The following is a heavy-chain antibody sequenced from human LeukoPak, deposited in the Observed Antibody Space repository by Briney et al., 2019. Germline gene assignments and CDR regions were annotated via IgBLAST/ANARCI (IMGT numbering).Heavy chain of an antibody. V-gene: IGHV3-23*01. D-gene: IGHD3-22*01. CDR2: ITGSGGST. J-gene: IGHJ4*02. CDR3: AEPRGNYYDSSGYV. Sequence: GGSLRLSCAASGFTFSSYAITWVRQAPGKGLEWVSAITGSGGSTYYADSVKGRFTISRDNSKNTLYLQMNSLRAEDTAVYYCAEPRGNYYDSSGYVWGQGTLVTVSS. CDR1: GFTFSSYA.